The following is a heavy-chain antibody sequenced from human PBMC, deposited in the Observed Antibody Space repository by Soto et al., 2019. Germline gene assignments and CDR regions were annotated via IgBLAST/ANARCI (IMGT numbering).Heavy chain of an antibody. Sequence: ASVKVSCKVSGYTLTELSMHWVRQAPGKGLEWMGGFDPEDGETIYAKKFQGRVTMTEDTSTDTAYMELSSLRSDDTAVYYCATGPPGSSSSFDYWGQGTLVTVSS. J-gene: IGHJ4*02. V-gene: IGHV1-24*01. CDR3: ATGPPGSSSSFDY. CDR1: GYTLTELS. CDR2: FDPEDGET. D-gene: IGHD6-6*01.